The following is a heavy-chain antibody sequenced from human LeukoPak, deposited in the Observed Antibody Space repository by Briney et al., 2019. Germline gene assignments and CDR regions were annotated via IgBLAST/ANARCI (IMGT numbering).Heavy chain of an antibody. CDR2: IYYTGST. Sequence: SETLSLTCTVSGDSITNYFWSWLRQPPGKGLEWIGYIYYTGSTNYKPSLRSRVTISVDTSTNQFSLRLRSLTAADTAVYYCARGRVAYSAYYFDYWGQGTLVTVSS. CDR3: ARGRVAYSAYYFDY. J-gene: IGHJ4*02. D-gene: IGHD2-15*01. CDR1: GDSITNYF. V-gene: IGHV4-59*01.